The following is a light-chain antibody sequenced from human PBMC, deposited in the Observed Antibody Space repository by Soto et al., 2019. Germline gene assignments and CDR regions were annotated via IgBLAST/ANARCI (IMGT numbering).Light chain of an antibody. J-gene: IGKJ1*01. Sequence: ELLFKPSPAPPSFIPGEHAPLPCRAGQSVGSSCLAWYQQKPGQAPRLLIYGASSRATGIPDRFSGSGSGTDFTLTISRLEPDDFAVYYCQQYGSLPGTFGQGTKVDIK. V-gene: IGKV3-20*01. CDR1: QSVGSSC. CDR2: GAS. CDR3: QQYGSLPGT.